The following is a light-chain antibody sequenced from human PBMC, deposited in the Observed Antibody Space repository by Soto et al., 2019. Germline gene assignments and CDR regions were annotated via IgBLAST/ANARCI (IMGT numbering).Light chain of an antibody. Sequence: DIQMTQSPSSLSASVGHRVTVTCRASQNITKFLTWYQQKPGAAPKLLVYAASRLQSGVPSRFSGSGSGTEFTLTISGLQPEDFANYFCLQSYNNFWTFGQGTKVDLK. J-gene: IGKJ1*01. V-gene: IGKV1-39*01. CDR3: LQSYNNFWT. CDR1: QNITKF. CDR2: AAS.